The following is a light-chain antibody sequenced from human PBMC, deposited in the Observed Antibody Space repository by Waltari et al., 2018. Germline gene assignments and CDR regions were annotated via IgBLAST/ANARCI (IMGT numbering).Light chain of an antibody. Sequence: DIQMTQFPSSVSASVGDRVTITCRASQGISSWLDWYQQKPGKAHKLLIYAASLLQSGVPSRFSGSGSGTDFSLTISSLQPEDFATYYCQQSNSFPWTFGQGTKVEIK. V-gene: IGKV1-12*01. CDR1: QGISSW. CDR2: AAS. J-gene: IGKJ1*01. CDR3: QQSNSFPWT.